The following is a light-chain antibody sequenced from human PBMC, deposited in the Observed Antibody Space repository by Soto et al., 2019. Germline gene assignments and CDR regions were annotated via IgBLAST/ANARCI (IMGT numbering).Light chain of an antibody. CDR2: ATS. V-gene: IGKV1-39*01. CDR3: QQGYSTQWT. Sequence: DIQMTQSPSSLSASVGDRVSITCRASQDIRSHLNWYQQKPGKAPELLIYATSNLQSGVPPRFSASGSGTDFTLTISSLQPEDFATYYCQQGYSTQWTSGQGTKVEIK. J-gene: IGKJ1*01. CDR1: QDIRSH.